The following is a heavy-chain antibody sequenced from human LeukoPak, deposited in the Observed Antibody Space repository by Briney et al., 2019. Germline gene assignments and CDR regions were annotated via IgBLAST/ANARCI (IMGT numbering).Heavy chain of an antibody. Sequence: GGSLRLSCAASGFTFSSYAMSWVRQAPGKGLEWVSAISGSGGSTYYADSVKGRFTISRDNSKNTLYLQMNSLRAEDTAVYYCAKSLGRDGSGIPYYYYYMDVWGKGTTVTVSS. J-gene: IGHJ6*03. CDR2: ISGSGGST. D-gene: IGHD3-10*01. V-gene: IGHV3-23*01. CDR3: AKSLGRDGSGIPYYYYYMDV. CDR1: GFTFSSYA.